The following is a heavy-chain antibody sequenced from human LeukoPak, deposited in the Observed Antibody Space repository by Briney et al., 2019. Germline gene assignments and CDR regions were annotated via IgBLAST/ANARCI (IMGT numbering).Heavy chain of an antibody. D-gene: IGHD3-22*01. CDR1: GGSISSNNYY. CDR2: IYYSGST. Sequence: SETLSLTCTVSGGSISSNNYYWGWIRQPPGKGLEWIRSIYYSGSTYNNPSLKSRVTISVDTTKNQFSLKLTSVTAADTAVYYCASSPSGYWWNFDCWGQGTLVTVSS. J-gene: IGHJ4*02. V-gene: IGHV4-39*01. CDR3: ASSPSGYWWNFDC.